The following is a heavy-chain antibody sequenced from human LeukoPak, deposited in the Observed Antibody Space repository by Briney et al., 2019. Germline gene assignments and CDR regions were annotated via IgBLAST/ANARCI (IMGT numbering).Heavy chain of an antibody. D-gene: IGHD6-13*01. J-gene: IGHJ4*02. CDR2: IIPIFGTA. CDR1: GGTFSSYA. CDR3: ARVPIAAAGRDEYYFDY. Sequence: SVKVSCKASGGTFSSYAISWVRQAPGQGLEWMGEIIPIFGTANYAQKFQGRVTITADESTSTAYMELSSLRSEDTAVYYCARVPIAAAGRDEYYFDYWGQGTLVSVSS. V-gene: IGHV1-69*01.